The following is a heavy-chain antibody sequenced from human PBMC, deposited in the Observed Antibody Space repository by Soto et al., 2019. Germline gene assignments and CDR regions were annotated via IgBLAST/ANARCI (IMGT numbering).Heavy chain of an antibody. CDR3: AKSSSRAHYSAMDV. V-gene: IGHV3-23*01. CDR2: VSARGRDT. J-gene: IGHJ6*02. D-gene: IGHD2-2*01. CDR1: GFTLSGYA. Sequence: PGWPLRLSCAASGFTLSGYALNWVCLSPGKGLEWVAGVSARGRDTSYADSAKGRFTISRDTSRDTLYLQMNSLRAEDTPLHSCAKSSSRAHYSAMDVWGQGITATVYS.